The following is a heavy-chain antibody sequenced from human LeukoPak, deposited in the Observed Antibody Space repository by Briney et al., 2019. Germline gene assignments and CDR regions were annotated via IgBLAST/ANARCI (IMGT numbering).Heavy chain of an antibody. J-gene: IGHJ4*02. V-gene: IGHV4-34*01. CDR1: GGPFSGYY. Sequence: SETLSFTCAVYGGPFSGYYWSWIRQPPGKGLEWIGEINHSGSTNYNPSLKSRVTISVDTSKNQFSLKLSSVTAADTAVYYCARETYSSGWYGSWGQGTLVTVSS. D-gene: IGHD6-19*01. CDR3: ARETYSSGWYGS. CDR2: INHSGST.